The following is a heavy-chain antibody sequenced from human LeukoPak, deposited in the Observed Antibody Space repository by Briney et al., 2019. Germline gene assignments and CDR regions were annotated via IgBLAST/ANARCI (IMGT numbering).Heavy chain of an antibody. CDR2: ISWNSGSI. CDR1: GFTFDDYA. V-gene: IGHV3-9*01. J-gene: IGHJ4*02. Sequence: GRSLRLSCAASGFTFDDYAMHWVRQAPGKGLEWVSGISWNSGSIGYADSVKGRFTISRDNAKNSLYLQMNSLRAEDTALYYCAKCPYYYDSSGCYFDYWGQGTLVTVSS. D-gene: IGHD3-22*01. CDR3: AKCPYYYDSSGCYFDY.